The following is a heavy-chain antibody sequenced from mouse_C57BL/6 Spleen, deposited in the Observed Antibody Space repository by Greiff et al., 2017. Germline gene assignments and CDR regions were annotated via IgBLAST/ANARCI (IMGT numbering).Heavy chain of an antibody. CDR2: IHPSDSDT. J-gene: IGHJ2*01. Sequence: QVQLQQPGAELVKPGASVKVSCKASGYTFTSYWMHWVKQRPGQGLEWIGRIHPSDSDTNYNQKFKGKATLTVDKSSNTAYLQLSSLTSEDTAVYYCTTGGNYYGSSLDYWGQGTTLTVSS. V-gene: IGHV1-74*01. CDR3: TTGGNYYGSSLDY. D-gene: IGHD1-1*01. CDR1: GYTFTSYW.